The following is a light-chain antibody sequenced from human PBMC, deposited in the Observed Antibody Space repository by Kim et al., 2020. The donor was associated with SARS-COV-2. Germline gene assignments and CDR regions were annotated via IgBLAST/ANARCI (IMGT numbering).Light chain of an antibody. J-gene: IGKJ4*01. CDR1: QSVSSNY. CDR3: QQYGTSPLT. V-gene: IGKV3-20*01. CDR2: GAS. Sequence: EIVLTQSPGTLSLSPEERATVSCRASQSVSSNYLAWYQQKPGQAPRLLIYGASSRATGIPDRFSGSGSETDFTLTISRLDPEDFAVYYCQQYGTSPLTFGGGTKVDIK.